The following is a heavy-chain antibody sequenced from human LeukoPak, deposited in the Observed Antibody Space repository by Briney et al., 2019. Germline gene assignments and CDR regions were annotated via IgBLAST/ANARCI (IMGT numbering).Heavy chain of an antibody. CDR2: ISAGNGNT. V-gene: IGHV1-3*01. Sequence: GASVKVSCKASGYTFTNYAIHWVRQAPGQRLEWMGWISAGNGNTKYSQKFQGRVTITRDTSASTAYMELSSLRSEDTAVYYCARGALYESSGRAFFFDYWGQGTLVTVSS. D-gene: IGHD3-22*01. CDR1: GYTFTNYA. CDR3: ARGALYESSGRAFFFDY. J-gene: IGHJ4*02.